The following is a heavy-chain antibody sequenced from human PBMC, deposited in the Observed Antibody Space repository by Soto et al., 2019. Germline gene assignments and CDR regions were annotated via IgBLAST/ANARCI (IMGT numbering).Heavy chain of an antibody. CDR1: GFTVSSNY. D-gene: IGHD6-13*01. V-gene: IGHV3-53*01. J-gene: IGHJ6*02. CDR3: ARDTPQSIAAAGTYYYYGMDV. Sequence: GGSLRLSCAASGFTVSSNYMSWVRQAPGKGLEWVSVIYSGGSTYYADSVKGGFTISRDNSKNTLYLQMNSLRAEDTAVYYCARDTPQSIAAAGTYYYYGMDVWGQGTTVTVSS. CDR2: IYSGGST.